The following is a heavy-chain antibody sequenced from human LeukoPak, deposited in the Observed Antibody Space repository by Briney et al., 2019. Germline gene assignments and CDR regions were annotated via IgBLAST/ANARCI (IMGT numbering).Heavy chain of an antibody. D-gene: IGHD2-15*01. V-gene: IGHV1-2*02. J-gene: IGHJ4*02. CDR2: INPNSGGT. Sequence: ASVKVSCKASGYTFTGYYMHWVRQAPGQGLEWMGWINPNSGGTNYAQKFQGRVTMTSDTSISTAYMELSRLRSDDTAVYYCAGGYCSGGSCYSIFDYWGQGTLVTVSS. CDR1: GYTFTGYY. CDR3: AGGYCSGGSCYSIFDY.